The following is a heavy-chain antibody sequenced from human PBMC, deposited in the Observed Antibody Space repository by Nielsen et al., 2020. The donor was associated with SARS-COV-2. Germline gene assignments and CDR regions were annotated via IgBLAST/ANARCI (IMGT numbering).Heavy chain of an antibody. CDR3: ARQDLEDYYGMDV. Sequence: SETLSLTCAVYGGSFSGYYWSWIRQPPGKGLEWIGEINHSGSTNHNPSLKSRVTISVDTSKNQFSLKLSSVTAADTAVYYCARQDLEDYYGMDVWGQGTTVTVSS. J-gene: IGHJ6*02. V-gene: IGHV4-34*01. CDR1: GGSFSGYY. D-gene: IGHD3-3*01. CDR2: INHSGST.